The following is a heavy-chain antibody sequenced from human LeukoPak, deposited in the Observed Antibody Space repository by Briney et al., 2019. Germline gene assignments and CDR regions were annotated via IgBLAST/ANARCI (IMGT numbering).Heavy chain of an antibody. CDR1: GFTFSSYA. D-gene: IGHD5-18*01. J-gene: IGHJ4*02. CDR3: AKGYLTAMVTRYDS. V-gene: IGHV3-23*01. Sequence: PGGSLRLSCAASGFTFSSYAMSWVRQAPGKGLEWVSAISGSGGSTYYADSVKGRFTISRDNSKTTLYLQMNSLRAEDTAVYYCAKGYLTAMVTRYDSWGQGTLVTVSS. CDR2: ISGSGGST.